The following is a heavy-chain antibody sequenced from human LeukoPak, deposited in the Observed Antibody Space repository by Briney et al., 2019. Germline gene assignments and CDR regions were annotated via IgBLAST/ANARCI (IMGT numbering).Heavy chain of an antibody. J-gene: IGHJ4*02. CDR2: ISGSGGST. V-gene: IGHV3-23*01. D-gene: IGHD5-18*01. CDR1: GFTFSSYA. Sequence: PGGSLRLSCAASGFTFSSYAMGWVRQAPGKGLEWVSAISGSGGSTYYADSVKGRFTISRDNSKNTLYLQMNSLRAEDTAVYYCAKLRGYSYGTYYFDYWGQGTLVTVSS. CDR3: AKLRGYSYGTYYFDY.